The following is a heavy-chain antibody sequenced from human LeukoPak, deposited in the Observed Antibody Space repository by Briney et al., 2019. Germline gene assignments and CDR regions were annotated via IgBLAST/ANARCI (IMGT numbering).Heavy chain of an antibody. CDR3: ARDGGYYYDSSGPSAFDI. CDR1: GDSVSSNSAA. J-gene: IGHJ3*02. D-gene: IGHD3-22*01. Sequence: SQTLSLTCAISGDSVSSNSAAWNWIRQSPSRGLEWLGRTYYRSKWYNDYAVSVKSRITINPDTSKNQFSLQLNSVTPEDTAVYYCARDGGYYYDSSGPSAFDIWGQGTMVTVSS. V-gene: IGHV6-1*01. CDR2: TYYRSKWYN.